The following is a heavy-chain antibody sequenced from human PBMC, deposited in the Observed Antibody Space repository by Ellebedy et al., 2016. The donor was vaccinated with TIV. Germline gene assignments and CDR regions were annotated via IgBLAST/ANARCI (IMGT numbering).Heavy chain of an antibody. J-gene: IGHJ5*02. Sequence: MPSETLSLTCAVSGGSISSSNWWSWVRQPPGKGLEWIGEIYHSGSTNYNPSLKSRVTISVDKSKNQFSLKLSSVTAADTAVYYCARDQIAVAGMFDPWGQGTLVTVSS. CDR1: GGSISSSNW. D-gene: IGHD6-19*01. CDR2: IYHSGST. V-gene: IGHV4-4*02. CDR3: ARDQIAVAGMFDP.